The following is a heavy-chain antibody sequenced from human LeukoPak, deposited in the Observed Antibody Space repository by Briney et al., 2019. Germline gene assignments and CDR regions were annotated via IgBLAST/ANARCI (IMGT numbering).Heavy chain of an antibody. J-gene: IGHJ5*02. CDR2: ISGSGGST. D-gene: IGHD5-12*01. V-gene: IGHV3-23*01. Sequence: GSLRLSCAASGFTFSSYAMSWVRQAPGKGLEWVSAISGSGGSTYYADSVKGRFTISRDNSKNTLYLQMNSLRAEDTAVYYCAKVARGYSGYDPNWFDPWGQGTLVTVSS. CDR3: AKVARGYSGYDPNWFDP. CDR1: GFTFSSYA.